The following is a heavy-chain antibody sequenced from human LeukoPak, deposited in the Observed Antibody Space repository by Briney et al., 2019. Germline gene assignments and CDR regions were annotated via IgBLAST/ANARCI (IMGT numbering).Heavy chain of an antibody. J-gene: IGHJ1*01. CDR2: IYSGGDT. CDR3: AKDKGYSGYEEYFQH. V-gene: IGHV3-66*01. CDR1: GFTVSNNY. Sequence: GGSLRLSCAASGFTVSNNYMNWVRQAPGKGLEWVSLIYSGGDTYYADSVKGRFTISRDSSKNTLYLQMNSLRAEDTAVYYCAKDKGYSGYEEYFQHWGQGTLVTVSS. D-gene: IGHD5-12*01.